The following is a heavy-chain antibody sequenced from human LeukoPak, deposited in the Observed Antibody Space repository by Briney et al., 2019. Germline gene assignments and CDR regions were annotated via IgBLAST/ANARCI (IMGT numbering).Heavy chain of an antibody. J-gene: IGHJ4*02. D-gene: IGHD3-22*01. CDR1: GLTFSSYA. V-gene: IGHV3-23*01. CDR3: AKEADNYYDSSGYLGDYFDY. Sequence: PGGSLRLSCAASGLTFSSYAMSWVRQAPGKGLEWVSAISGSGGSTYYADSVKGRFTISRDNSKNTLYLQMNSLRAEDTAVYYCAKEADNYYDSSGYLGDYFDYWGQGTLVTVSS. CDR2: ISGSGGST.